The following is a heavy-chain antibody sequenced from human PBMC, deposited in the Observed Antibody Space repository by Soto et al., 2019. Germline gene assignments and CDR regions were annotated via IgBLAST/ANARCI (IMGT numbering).Heavy chain of an antibody. CDR1: GGTFSKYA. J-gene: IGHJ2*01. CDR3: AQTLGLSVAGPGRFDL. V-gene: IGHV1-69*12. Sequence: QVQLVQSGAEVKKPGSSVKVSCKASGGTFSKYAISWVRQAPGQGLEWMGGITPFFGTAKYAQNFQGRVTITADEAMRSAYLELSRLRYEDTAVYYCAQTLGLSVAGPGRFDLWGRGTLVTVSS. CDR2: ITPFFGTA. D-gene: IGHD6-19*01.